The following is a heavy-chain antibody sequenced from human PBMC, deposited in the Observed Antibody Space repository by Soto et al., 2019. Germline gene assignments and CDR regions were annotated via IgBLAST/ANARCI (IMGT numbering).Heavy chain of an antibody. CDR2: ISYDGSSK. Sequence: QVQLVESGGGVVQPGRSLRLSCAASGFTFSNYGMYWVRQAPGKGLEWVAFISYDGSSKFYADPMKGRHTISRDNSKNTLYLQMTSLRAEDTAVYYCGKGIGNDWALDYWGQGTLVTVSS. CDR1: GFTFSNYG. CDR3: GKGIGNDWALDY. V-gene: IGHV3-30*18. D-gene: IGHD1-1*01. J-gene: IGHJ4*02.